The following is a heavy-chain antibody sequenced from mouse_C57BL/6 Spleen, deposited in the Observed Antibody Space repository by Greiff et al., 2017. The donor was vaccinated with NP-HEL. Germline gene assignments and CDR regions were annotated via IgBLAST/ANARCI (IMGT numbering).Heavy chain of an antibody. Sequence: VQLQQSGAELVKPGASVKLSCKASGYTFTSYWMHWVKQRPGQGLEWIGMIHPNSGSTNYNEKFKSKATLTVDKSSSTAYMQLSSLTSEDSAVYYCVSDSSGSPYYFDYWGQGTTLTVSS. V-gene: IGHV1-64*01. D-gene: IGHD3-2*02. CDR1: GYTFTSYW. CDR3: VSDSSGSPYYFDY. J-gene: IGHJ2*01. CDR2: IHPNSGST.